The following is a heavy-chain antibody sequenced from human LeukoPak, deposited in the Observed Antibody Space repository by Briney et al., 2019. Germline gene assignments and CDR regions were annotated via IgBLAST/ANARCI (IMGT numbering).Heavy chain of an antibody. CDR2: ISGSCRST. J-gene: IGHJ4*02. V-gene: IGHV3-23*01. Sequence: GGSLRLSWAASGFPFSSYAMSWVRQAPGKGLGWVSAISGSCRSTYYADSVKGRFTISRDNFKNTLYLQMNSLRAEDTAVYYCAKETSYCGGDCYQYYFDYWGQGTLVTVSS. CDR1: GFPFSSYA. D-gene: IGHD2-21*02. CDR3: AKETSYCGGDCYQYYFDY.